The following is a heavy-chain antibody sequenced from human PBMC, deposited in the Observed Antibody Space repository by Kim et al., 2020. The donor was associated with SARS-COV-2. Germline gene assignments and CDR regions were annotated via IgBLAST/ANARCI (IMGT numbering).Heavy chain of an antibody. CDR1: GGSFSGYY. J-gene: IGHJ4*02. V-gene: IGHV4-34*01. CDR2: INHSGST. CDR3: ARVYCSSTSCYMIDY. Sequence: SETLSLTCAVYGGSFSGYYWSWIRQPPGKGLEWIGEINHSGSTNYNPSLKSRVTISVDTSKNQFSLKLSSVTAADTAVYYCARVYCSSTSCYMIDYWGQGTLVTVSS. D-gene: IGHD2-2*02.